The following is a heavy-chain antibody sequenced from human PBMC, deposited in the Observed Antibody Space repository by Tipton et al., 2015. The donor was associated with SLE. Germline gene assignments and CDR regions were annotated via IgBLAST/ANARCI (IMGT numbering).Heavy chain of an antibody. CDR1: GFSFSTYW. CDR3: ARGGYTFIV. V-gene: IGHV3-20*04. Sequence: GSLRLSCAASGFSFSTYWMSWVRQAPGKGLEWVSGINWNGGSTGYADSVKGRFTISRDNAKNSLYLQMSSLRAEDTAVYYCARGGYTFIVWGQGTLVTVSS. J-gene: IGHJ4*02. D-gene: IGHD5-18*01. CDR2: INWNGGST.